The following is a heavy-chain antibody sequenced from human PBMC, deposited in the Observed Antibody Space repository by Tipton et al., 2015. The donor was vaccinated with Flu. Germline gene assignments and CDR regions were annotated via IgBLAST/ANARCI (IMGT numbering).Heavy chain of an antibody. CDR2: IKKDGSEK. D-gene: IGHD2-15*01. Sequence: LSLTCTVSGGSVSSDDFYWGWVRQAPGKGPEWVANIKKDGSEKYYVDSVKGRFTISRDNAKNSLYLQMNSLRAEDTAVYYCARVGSRLNSYGMDVWGQGTTVTVSS. V-gene: IGHV3-7*03. J-gene: IGHJ6*02. CDR3: ARVGSRLNSYGMDV. CDR1: GGSVSSDD.